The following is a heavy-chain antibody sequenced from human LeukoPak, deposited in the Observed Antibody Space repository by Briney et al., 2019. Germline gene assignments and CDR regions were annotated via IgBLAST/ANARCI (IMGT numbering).Heavy chain of an antibody. J-gene: IGHJ4*02. V-gene: IGHV3-23*01. CDR3: ASGRYCSSTRCSFDY. CDR1: GFTFSSYA. Sequence: GGSLRLSCAASGFTFSSYAMSWVRQAPGKGLEWVSAISGSGGSTYYADSVKGRFTISRDNSKNTLYLQMNSLRAEDTAVYYCASGRYCSSTRCSFDYWGQGTLVTASS. CDR2: ISGSGGST. D-gene: IGHD2-2*01.